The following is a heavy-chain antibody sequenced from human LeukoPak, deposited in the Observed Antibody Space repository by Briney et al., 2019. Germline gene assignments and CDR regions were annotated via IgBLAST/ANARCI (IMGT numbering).Heavy chain of an antibody. D-gene: IGHD2-21*01. CDR1: GFTFSSYS. CDR3: AKFLPTHIVVANYYFDY. V-gene: IGHV3-21*04. CDR2: ISSSSSYI. J-gene: IGHJ4*02. Sequence: GGSLRLPCAASGFTFSSYSMNWVRQAPGKGLEWVSSISSSSSYIYYADSVKGRFTISRDNAKNSLYLQMNSLRAEDTAVYYCAKFLPTHIVVANYYFDYWGQGTLVTVSS.